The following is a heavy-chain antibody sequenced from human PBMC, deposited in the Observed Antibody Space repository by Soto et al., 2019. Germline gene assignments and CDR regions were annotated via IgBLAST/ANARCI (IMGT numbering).Heavy chain of an antibody. CDR1: GASINNNDYY. CDR2: VYYSGTT. J-gene: IGHJ2*01. D-gene: IGHD3-10*01. Sequence: PSETLSLTCTVSGASINNNDYYWSWIRQTPGKGLEWIGYVYYSGTTDYIPSLKSRLSMSIDKSQNQLTLKLNSVTAADTATYYCARISYFYAKWYLDLWGRATLGTAS. CDR3: ARISYFYAKWYLDL. V-gene: IGHV4-30-4*01.